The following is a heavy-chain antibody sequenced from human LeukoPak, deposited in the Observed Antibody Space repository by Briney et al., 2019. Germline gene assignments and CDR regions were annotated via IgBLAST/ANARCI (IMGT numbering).Heavy chain of an antibody. J-gene: IGHJ4*02. CDR1: GNSVSSNRAA. CDR2: RYYRSKWYN. CDR3: ARAMRIAPPGTFYFDY. V-gene: IGHV6-1*01. D-gene: IGHD1/OR15-1a*01. Sequence: PSQTLSLTCAISGNSVSSNRAAWHWIRQSRSRGLEWLGRRYYRSKWYNVYEVSVNSRMTINQDTSKNQFSLHVSSGTPEDTALYYCARAMRIAPPGTFYFDYWGQGTLVTASS.